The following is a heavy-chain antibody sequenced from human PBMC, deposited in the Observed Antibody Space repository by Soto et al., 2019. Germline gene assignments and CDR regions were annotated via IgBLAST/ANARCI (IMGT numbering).Heavy chain of an antibody. D-gene: IGHD3-16*01. CDR3: AKGGTVYYYYGMDV. J-gene: IGHJ6*02. CDR1: GFTFSSYA. Sequence: EVQLLESGGGLVQPGGSLRLSCATSGFTFSSYAMSWVRQAPGKGLEWVSAISGSGGSTYYADSVKGRFTISRDNSKNTLYLQMNSLRAEDTAVYYCAKGGTVYYYYGMDVWGQGTTVTVSS. V-gene: IGHV3-23*01. CDR2: ISGSGGST.